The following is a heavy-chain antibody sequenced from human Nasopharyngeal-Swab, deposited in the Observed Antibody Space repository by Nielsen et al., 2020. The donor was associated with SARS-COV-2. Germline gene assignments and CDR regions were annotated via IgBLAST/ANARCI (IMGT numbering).Heavy chain of an antibody. CDR3: GRIPPVAFHIDY. Sequence: SGPTLVNPTQTLTLTCTFSGFPLNTSRVCVTWVRQPAGTALDWLALIDWGDDKYYNTFLKTRLTISKDTSENQVVLTMANMDPMDTATYYCGRIPPVAFHIDYWGQGALVTVSS. CDR1: GFPLNTSRVC. V-gene: IGHV2-70*20. J-gene: IGHJ4*02. CDR2: IDWGDDK.